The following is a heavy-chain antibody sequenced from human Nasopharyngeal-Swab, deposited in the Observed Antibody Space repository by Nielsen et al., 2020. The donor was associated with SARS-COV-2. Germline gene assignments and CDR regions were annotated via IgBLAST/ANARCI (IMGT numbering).Heavy chain of an antibody. CDR2: ISGSGGST. D-gene: IGHD5-18*01. CDR3: AKDPRNTAMVNYFDY. CDR1: GFTFSSYA. V-gene: IGHV3-23*01. Sequence: GGSLRLSCAASGFTFSSYAMSWVRQAPGKGLEWVSAISGSGGSTYYADSVKGRFTISRDNSKNTLYLQKNSLRAEDTAVYYGAKDPRNTAMVNYFDYWGQGTLVTVSS. J-gene: IGHJ4*02.